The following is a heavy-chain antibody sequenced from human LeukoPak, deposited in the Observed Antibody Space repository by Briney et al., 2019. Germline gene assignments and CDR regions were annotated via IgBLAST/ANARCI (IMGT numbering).Heavy chain of an antibody. V-gene: IGHV3-53*01. CDR2: IYSGGST. CDR1: GFTVSSNY. CDR3: ARGENWFDP. J-gene: IGHJ5*02. Sequence: PGGSLRLSCAASGFTVSSNYMSWVRQAPGKGLEWGSVIYSGGSTYYSDSVTGGCTISRDNSKNTLYLQMNSLRAEDTAVYYCARGENWFDPWGQGTLVTVSS.